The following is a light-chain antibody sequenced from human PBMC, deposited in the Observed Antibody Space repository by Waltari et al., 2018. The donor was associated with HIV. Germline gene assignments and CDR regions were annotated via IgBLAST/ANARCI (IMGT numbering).Light chain of an antibody. J-gene: IGKJ2*01. Sequence: IQLTPSPSNLSASVGDAVILTRRASQNIDNWLAWYQQRPGRAPKLLMSMTSVLETGVPSRFRGSGSETTFTLTINSLQPDDFGTYYCQQYSTHYGFGQGTRVE. CDR2: MTS. CDR3: QQYSTHYG. V-gene: IGKV1-5*03. CDR1: QNIDNW.